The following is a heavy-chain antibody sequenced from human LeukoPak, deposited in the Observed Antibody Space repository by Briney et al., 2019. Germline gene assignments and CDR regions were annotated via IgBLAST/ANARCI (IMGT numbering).Heavy chain of an antibody. CDR1: GFTFSDHN. CDR2: ISDSGGTI. V-gene: IGHV3-48*04. D-gene: IGHD6-13*01. Sequence: GGSLRLSCAASGFTFSDHNMNWVRQAPGKGLEWVSYISDSGGTIYYADSVKGRFTISRDSAKKSLYLQMNSLRAEDTGVYYCARDVYRGYSWYAFDFWGQGTLVTVSS. J-gene: IGHJ4*02. CDR3: ARDVYRGYSWYAFDF.